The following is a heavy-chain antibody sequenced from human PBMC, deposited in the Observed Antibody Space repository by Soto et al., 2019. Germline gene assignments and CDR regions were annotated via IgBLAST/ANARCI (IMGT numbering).Heavy chain of an antibody. CDR3: ARNPSSGGVYFMDV. J-gene: IGHJ6*02. D-gene: IGHD3-10*01. V-gene: IGHV4-59*01. Sequence: QVQLQESGPGLVKPSETLSLTCTVSAGSISNYYLHWIRQPPGKGLEWLGYIYYSGSTDYNPSLKSRVTISVDTSKNQFSLKLTSVTAADTAVYYCARNPSSGGVYFMDVWGQGTTVTVSS. CDR1: AGSISNYY. CDR2: IYYSGST.